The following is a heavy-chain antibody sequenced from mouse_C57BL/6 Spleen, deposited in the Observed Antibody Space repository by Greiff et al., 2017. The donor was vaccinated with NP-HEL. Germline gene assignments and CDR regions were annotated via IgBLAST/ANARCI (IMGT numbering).Heavy chain of an antibody. Sequence: QVQLKQPGAELVKPGASVKLSCTASGYTFTSYWMHWVKQRPGQGLEWIGMIHPNSGSTNYNAKFKSKATLTVDKSYSTAYMQLSSLTSEDSAVYYCPISTGVAYYFYYWGQGTTLTVSS. D-gene: IGHD1-1*01. CDR1: GYTFTSYW. CDR3: PISTGVAYYFYY. J-gene: IGHJ2*01. CDR2: IHPNSGST. V-gene: IGHV1-64*01.